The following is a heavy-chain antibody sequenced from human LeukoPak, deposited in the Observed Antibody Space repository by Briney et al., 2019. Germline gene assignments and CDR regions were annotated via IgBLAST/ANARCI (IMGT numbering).Heavy chain of an antibody. Sequence: SGTLSLTCAVSGGSISSSNWWSWVRQPPGKGLEWIGEIYHSGSTNYNPSLKSRVTISVDKSKNQFSLKLSSVTAADTAVYYCARGGYYGSGSYYNGPYDYWGQGTLVTVSS. D-gene: IGHD3-10*01. CDR1: GGSISSSNW. CDR3: ARGGYYGSGSYYNGPYDY. V-gene: IGHV4-4*02. J-gene: IGHJ4*02. CDR2: IYHSGST.